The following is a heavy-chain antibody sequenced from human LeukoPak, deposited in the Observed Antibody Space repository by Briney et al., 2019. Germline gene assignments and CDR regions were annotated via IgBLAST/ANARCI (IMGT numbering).Heavy chain of an antibody. CDR3: ATAPRPDFWSGLNWFDP. D-gene: IGHD3-3*01. CDR2: FDPEDGET. CDR1: GYTFTSYG. V-gene: IGHV1-24*01. J-gene: IGHJ5*02. Sequence: ASVKVSCKASGYTFTSYGISWVRQAPGKGLEWMGGFDPEDGETIYAQKFQGRVTMTEDTSTDTAYMELSSLRSEDTAVYYCATAPRPDFWSGLNWFDPWGQGTLVTVSS.